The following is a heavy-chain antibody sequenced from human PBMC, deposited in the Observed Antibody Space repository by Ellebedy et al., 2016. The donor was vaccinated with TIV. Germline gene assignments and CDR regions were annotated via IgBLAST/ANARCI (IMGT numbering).Heavy chain of an antibody. CDR1: GYTLTELS. CDR2: FDPEDGET. V-gene: IGHV1-24*01. D-gene: IGHD1-26*01. CDR3: ARELGSGSYWSNYYYYGMDV. Sequence: ASVKVSXKVSGYTLTELSMHWVRQAPGKGLEWMGGFDPEDGETIYAQKFQGRVTMTEDTSTSTAYMELRSLRSDDTAVYYCARELGSGSYWSNYYYYGMDVWGQGTTVTVSS. J-gene: IGHJ6*02.